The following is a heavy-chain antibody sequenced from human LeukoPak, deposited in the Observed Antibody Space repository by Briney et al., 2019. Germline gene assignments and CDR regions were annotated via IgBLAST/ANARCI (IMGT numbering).Heavy chain of an antibody. CDR2: IYYSGGT. CDR1: GGSISSYY. V-gene: IGHV4-59*12. Sequence: PSETLSLTCTVSGGSISSYYWSWIRQPPGKGLEWIGYIYYSGGTNYNPSLKSRVTISVDTSKNQFSLKLSSVTAADTAVYYCARDQGYGGYDYCDYWGLGTLVTVSS. J-gene: IGHJ4*02. CDR3: ARDQGYGGYDYCDY. D-gene: IGHD5-12*01.